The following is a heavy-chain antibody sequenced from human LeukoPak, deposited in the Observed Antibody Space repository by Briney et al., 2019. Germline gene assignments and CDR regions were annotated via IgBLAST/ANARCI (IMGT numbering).Heavy chain of an antibody. Sequence: GESLRISCKGSGYTFSGYWIGWVRQIPGKGLEWMGIIYPDDSDTRYSPSFQGQVTISADKSISTAYLQWSSLKASDTAMYYCARLAYCSNDVCYSNYYYSMDVWGKGTTVTVSS. V-gene: IGHV5-51*01. CDR2: IYPDDSDT. D-gene: IGHD2-8*01. CDR1: GYTFSGYW. J-gene: IGHJ6*03. CDR3: ARLAYCSNDVCYSNYYYSMDV.